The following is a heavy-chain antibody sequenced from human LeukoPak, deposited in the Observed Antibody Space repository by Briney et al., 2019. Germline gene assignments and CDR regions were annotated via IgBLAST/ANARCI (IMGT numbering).Heavy chain of an antibody. Sequence: GGSLRLSCAASGFTFSSYAMHWVRQAPGKGLEWVAVISYDGSNKYYADSVKGRFTISRDNAKNTLYLQMNSLRAEDTAVYYCASGPPNYWGQGTLVTVSS. J-gene: IGHJ4*02. CDR2: ISYDGSNK. CDR1: GFTFSSYA. V-gene: IGHV3-30-3*01. CDR3: ASGPPNY.